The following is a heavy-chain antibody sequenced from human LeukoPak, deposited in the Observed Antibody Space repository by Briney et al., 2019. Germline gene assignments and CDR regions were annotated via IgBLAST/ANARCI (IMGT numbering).Heavy chain of an antibody. CDR3: ARDGPISSGWYLRVSWFDP. J-gene: IGHJ5*02. D-gene: IGHD6-19*01. CDR1: GGSFRGYY. Sequence: SETLSLTCAGYGGSFRGYYWSWLGQPPGKGLEGIGEINHSGSTNYHPSLKSRVTISVDTSKNQFSLKLSSVTAADTAVYYCARDGPISSGWYLRVSWFDPWGQGTLVTISS. CDR2: INHSGST. V-gene: IGHV4-34*01.